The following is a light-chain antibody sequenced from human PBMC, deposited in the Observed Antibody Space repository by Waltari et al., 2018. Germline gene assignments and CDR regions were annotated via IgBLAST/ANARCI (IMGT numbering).Light chain of an antibody. CDR1: SRDVGNYNL. CDR3: CSYAGLGIYV. V-gene: IGLV2-23*02. Sequence: QSGLTQPASVSGSPGQSITIPFTGTSRDVGNYNLVSWYQQYPGKAPKLMVYEVTKRTSGVSDRFSGSKSGNTASLTIYGLQSEDEADYYCCSYAGLGIYVFGTGTKVTVL. J-gene: IGLJ1*01. CDR2: EVT.